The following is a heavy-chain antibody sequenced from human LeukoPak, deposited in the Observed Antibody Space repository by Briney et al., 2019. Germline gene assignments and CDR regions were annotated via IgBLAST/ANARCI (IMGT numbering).Heavy chain of an antibody. V-gene: IGHV3-23*01. D-gene: IGHD6-6*01. CDR1: GFPFSSYA. CDR2: ISGSGGST. CDR3: AKKRVRIAARPIDY. J-gene: IGHJ4*02. Sequence: GGSLRLSCAASGFPFSSYAMSGVRQAPGKGLEWVSAISGSGGSTYYVDSVKGRFTISRDNSKNTLYLQMNSLRAEDTAVYYCAKKRVRIAARPIDYWGQGTLVTVSS.